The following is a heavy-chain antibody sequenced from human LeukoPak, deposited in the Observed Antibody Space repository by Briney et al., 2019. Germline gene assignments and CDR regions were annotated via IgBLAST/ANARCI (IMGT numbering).Heavy chain of an antibody. CDR2: IYHSGST. CDR1: GGSISSGGYS. D-gene: IGHD2-15*01. J-gene: IGHJ4*02. V-gene: IGHV4-30-2*01. CDR3: ARVRGYANFDY. Sequence: SGTLSLTCAVSGGSISSGGYSWSWIRQPPGKGLEWIGYIYHSGSTYYNPSLKSRVTISVDRSKNQFSLKLSSVTAADTAVYYCARVRGYANFDYWGQGTLVTVSS.